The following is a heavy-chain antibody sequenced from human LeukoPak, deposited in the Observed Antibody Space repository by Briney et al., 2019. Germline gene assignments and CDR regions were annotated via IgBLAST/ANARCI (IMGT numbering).Heavy chain of an antibody. V-gene: IGHV4-59*08. CDR3: AGSPPRLDKGWFDP. Sequence: SETLSLTCTVSGGSISSYYWSWIRQPPGKGLEWIGYIYYSGSTNYSPSLKSRVTISVDTSKNQFSLKLSSVTAADTAVYYCAGSPPRLDKGWFDPWGQGTLVTVSS. CDR2: IYYSGST. CDR1: GGSISSYY. D-gene: IGHD1-1*01. J-gene: IGHJ5*02.